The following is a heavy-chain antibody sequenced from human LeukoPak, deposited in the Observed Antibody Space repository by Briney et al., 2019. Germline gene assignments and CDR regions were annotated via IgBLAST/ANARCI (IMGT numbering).Heavy chain of an antibody. CDR1: GGSISSGGYY. D-gene: IGHD2-15*01. V-gene: IGHV4-30-2*01. CDR2: IYHSGST. CDR3: ARVVLDWPDIVVVVAATPYGGWFDP. Sequence: PSETLSLTCTVSGGSISSGGYYWSWIRQPPGKGLEWIGYIYHSGSTYYNPSLKSRVTISVDRSKNQFSLKLSSVTAADTAVYYCARVVLDWPDIVVVVAATPYGGWFDPWGQGTLVTVSS. J-gene: IGHJ5*02.